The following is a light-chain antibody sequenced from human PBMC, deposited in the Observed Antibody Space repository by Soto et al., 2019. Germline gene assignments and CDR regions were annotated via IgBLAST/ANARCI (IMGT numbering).Light chain of an antibody. J-gene: IGKJ1*01. CDR3: QKYNSAPRT. Sequence: DIQMTQSPSSLSASVGDRVTISCRASQGISNYLAWYQEKPGKVPKLLIYAASTLQSGVRSRFSGSRSGTDFTLTISRLQPDDVETYYCQKYNSAPRTFGQGTKVGIK. CDR1: QGISNY. V-gene: IGKV1-27*01. CDR2: AAS.